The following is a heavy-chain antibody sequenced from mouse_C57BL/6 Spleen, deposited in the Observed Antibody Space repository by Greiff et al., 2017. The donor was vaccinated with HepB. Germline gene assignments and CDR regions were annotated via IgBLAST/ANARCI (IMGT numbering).Heavy chain of an antibody. CDR3: ARGVRRGYYFDY. V-gene: IGHV1-52*01. CDR1: GYTFTSYW. D-gene: IGHD2-14*01. J-gene: IGHJ2*01. CDR2: IDPSDSET. Sequence: QVQLQQPGAELVRPGSSVKLSCKASGYTFTSYWMHWVKQRPIQGLEWIGNIDPSDSETHYNQKFKDKATLTVDKSSSTAYMQLSSLTSEDSAVYYWARGVRRGYYFDYWGQGTTLTVSS.